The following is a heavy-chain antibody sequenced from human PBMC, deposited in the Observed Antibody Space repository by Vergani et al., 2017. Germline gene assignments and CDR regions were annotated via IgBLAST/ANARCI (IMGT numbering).Heavy chain of an antibody. J-gene: IGHJ6*02. CDR1: GGSFSGYY. V-gene: IGHV4-34*01. CDR2: INHSGST. Sequence: QVQLQQWGAGLLKPSETLSLTCAVYGGSFSGYYWSWIRQPPGKGLEWIGEINHSGSTIYNPSLKSGVTISVDTSKNQFSLKLSSVTAADTTVYYCAEGRISSSWYCYYYYGMDVWGQGTTVTVSS. D-gene: IGHD6-13*01. CDR3: AEGRISSSWYCYYYYGMDV.